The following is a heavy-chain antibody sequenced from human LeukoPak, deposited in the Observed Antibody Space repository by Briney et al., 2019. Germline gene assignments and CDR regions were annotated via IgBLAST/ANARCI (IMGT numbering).Heavy chain of an antibody. Sequence: SETLSLTCAVYGGSFSGYYWSWIRQPPGKGLEWIGEINHSGSTNYNPSLKSRVTISVDTSKNQFPLKLSSVTAADTAVYYCARAMGGILRTWGQGTLVTVSS. V-gene: IGHV4-34*01. CDR3: ARAMGGILRT. D-gene: IGHD3-16*01. J-gene: IGHJ4*02. CDR2: INHSGST. CDR1: GGSFSGYY.